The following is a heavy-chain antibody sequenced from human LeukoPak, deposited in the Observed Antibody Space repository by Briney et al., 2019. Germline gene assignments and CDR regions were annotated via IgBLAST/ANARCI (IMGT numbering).Heavy chain of an antibody. CDR2: IWYDGSNK. J-gene: IGHJ6*03. CDR1: GFTFSSYG. Sequence: GRSLRLSCAASGFTFSSYGMHWVRQAPGKGREWVAVIWYDGSNKYYADSVKGRFTISRDNSKNTLYLQMNSLRAEDTAVYYCARASGVAAAGYYYYYMDVWGKGTTVTVSS. D-gene: IGHD6-13*01. CDR3: ARASGVAAAGYYYYYMDV. V-gene: IGHV3-33*01.